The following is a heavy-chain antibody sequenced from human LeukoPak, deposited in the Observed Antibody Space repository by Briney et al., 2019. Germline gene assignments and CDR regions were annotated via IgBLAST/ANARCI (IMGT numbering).Heavy chain of an antibody. D-gene: IGHD6-19*01. J-gene: IGHJ4*02. CDR3: ARSGGAVAGFDY. CDR1: GGSISSSSYY. V-gene: IGHV4-39*01. CDR2: IYYSGST. Sequence: PSETLSLTCTVSGGSISSSSYYWGWIRQPPGKGLEWIGSIYYSGSTYYNPSLKSRVTISVDTSKNQFSLKLSSVTAADTAVYYCARSGGAVAGFDYWGQGTLVTVSS.